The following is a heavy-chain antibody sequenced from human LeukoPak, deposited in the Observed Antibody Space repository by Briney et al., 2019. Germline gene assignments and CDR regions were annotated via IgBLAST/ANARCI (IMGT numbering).Heavy chain of an antibody. J-gene: IGHJ4*02. CDR1: GFTFSTYW. D-gene: IGHD5-12*01. CDR2: INTDGSTT. Sequence: QPGGSLRLSCAGSGFTFSTYWMHWVRQAPGGGLVWVSGINTDGSTTSYADSVKGRFTISRDNAKNTVYLQMSSLRAEDTPVYYCAKESGYDVDLEYWGQGALVTVSS. CDR3: AKESGYDVDLEY. V-gene: IGHV3-74*01.